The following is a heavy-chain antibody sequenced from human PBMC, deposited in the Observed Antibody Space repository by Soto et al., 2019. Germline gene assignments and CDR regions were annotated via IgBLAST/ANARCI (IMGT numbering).Heavy chain of an antibody. V-gene: IGHV4-30-4*01. Sequence: SETLSLTCSVSGDSISNLDYFWCWMRQPPGQAHEYIGCTYKSATTYYNPSFESRVAISVDTSKSQFSLNVTSVTAADTAVYFCARGRYCLTGRCFPNWFDSWGQGALVTVSS. CDR3: ARGRYCLTGRCFPNWFDS. D-gene: IGHD7-27*01. J-gene: IGHJ5*01. CDR1: GDSISNLDYF. CDR2: TYKSATT.